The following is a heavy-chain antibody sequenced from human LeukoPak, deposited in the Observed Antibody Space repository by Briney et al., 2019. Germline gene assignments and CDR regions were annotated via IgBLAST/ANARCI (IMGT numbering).Heavy chain of an antibody. CDR1: GFTFSSYW. J-gene: IGHJ4*02. D-gene: IGHD3-3*01. CDR2: IKQDGSEK. CDR3: ARARCLHPTIRFRNANYFDY. V-gene: IGHV3-7*01. Sequence: GGSLRLSCAASGFTFSSYWMSWVRQAPGKGLEWVANIKQDGSEKYYVDSVKGRFTISRDNAKNSLYLQMNSLRAEDTAVYYCARARCLHPTIRFRNANYFDYWGQGTLVTVSS.